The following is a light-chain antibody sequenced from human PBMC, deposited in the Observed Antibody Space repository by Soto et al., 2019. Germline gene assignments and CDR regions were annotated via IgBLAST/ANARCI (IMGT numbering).Light chain of an antibody. CDR2: TAS. CDR1: QSISNY. Sequence: DIEMTQSPSSLSASVGDRVTITCRASQSISNYLNWYQQKPGKAPKLLIYTASNLQSGVPSGFSGSGSGTDFTLTISSLQPEDFATYYCQQSFITPYTFGQGTKLEIK. J-gene: IGKJ2*01. CDR3: QQSFITPYT. V-gene: IGKV1-39*01.